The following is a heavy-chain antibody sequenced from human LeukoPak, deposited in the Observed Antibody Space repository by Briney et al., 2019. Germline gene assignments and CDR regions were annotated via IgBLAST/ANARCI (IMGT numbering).Heavy chain of an antibody. V-gene: IGHV4-34*01. Sequence: PSETLSLTCAVYGGSFSGYYWSWIRQPPGKGLEWIGEINHSGSTNYNPPLKSRVTISVDTSKNQFSLKLSSVTAADTAVYYCARGTYDFWSGYYSDWGQGTLVTVSS. CDR1: GGSFSGYY. J-gene: IGHJ4*02. CDR3: ARGTYDFWSGYYSD. D-gene: IGHD3-3*01. CDR2: INHSGST.